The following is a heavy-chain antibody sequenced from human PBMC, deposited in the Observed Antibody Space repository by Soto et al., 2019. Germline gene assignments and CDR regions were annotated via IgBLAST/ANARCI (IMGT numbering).Heavy chain of an antibody. Sequence: PGGSLRLSCCASRFTFGGYAMSWVRQAPGKGLEWVSGITRNAANTVYADSVKGRFTISRDNSKNALYLQLNSLRAEDTAVYFCAKAARDCGGDCYSSYFDSWGQGSLVTVSS. CDR1: RFTFGGYA. CDR2: ITRNAANT. J-gene: IGHJ4*02. CDR3: AKAARDCGGDCYSSYFDS. D-gene: IGHD2-21*02. V-gene: IGHV3-23*01.